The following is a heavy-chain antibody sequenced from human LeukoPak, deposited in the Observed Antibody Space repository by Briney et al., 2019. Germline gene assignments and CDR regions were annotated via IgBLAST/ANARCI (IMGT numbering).Heavy chain of an antibody. CDR2: IGAGGTFT. Sequence: PGGSLRLSCTASGFTFSSYAMNWVRQAPGKGLEWVSGIGAGGTFTYYADSVKGRFTISRDNSKNTLFLQFNSLRADDTAVYYCANGRGTTVAAAANYWVQGTLVTVSS. CDR3: ANGRGTTVAAAANY. V-gene: IGHV3-23*01. D-gene: IGHD4-23*01. CDR1: GFTFSSYA. J-gene: IGHJ4*02.